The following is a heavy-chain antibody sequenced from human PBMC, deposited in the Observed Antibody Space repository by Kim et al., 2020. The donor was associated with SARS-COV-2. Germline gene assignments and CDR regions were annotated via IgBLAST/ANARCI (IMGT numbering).Heavy chain of an antibody. J-gene: IGHJ6*02. CDR3: ARDSSSSVYYYYGMDV. V-gene: IGHV3-21*01. Sequence: DSVKGRFTIPRDNTKNSLYLKMNSLRAEDTAVYYCARDSSSSVYYYYGMDVWGQGTTVTVSS. D-gene: IGHD6-6*01.